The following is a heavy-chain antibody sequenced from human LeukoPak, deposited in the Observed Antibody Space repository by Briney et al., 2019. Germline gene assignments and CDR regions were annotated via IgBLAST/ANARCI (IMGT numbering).Heavy chain of an antibody. CDR1: GYTFTGYY. D-gene: IGHD3-10*01. CDR3: ARGPPLYYGSGIDAFDI. CDR2: INPNSGGT. J-gene: IGHJ3*02. V-gene: IGHV1-2*02. Sequence: GASVKVSCKASGYTFTGYYMHWVRQAPGQGLEWMGWINPNSGGTNYAQKFQGRVTMTRDTSTSTAYMELSRLRSDDTAVYYCARGPPLYYGSGIDAFDIWGQGTMVTVSS.